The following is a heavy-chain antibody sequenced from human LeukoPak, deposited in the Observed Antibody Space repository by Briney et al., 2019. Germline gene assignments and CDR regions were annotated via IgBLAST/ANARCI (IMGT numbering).Heavy chain of an antibody. CDR3: ARENYDILTGYYTFDY. CDR1: GGSISSYY. V-gene: IGHV4-4*07. CDR2: IYTSGST. J-gene: IGHJ4*02. D-gene: IGHD3-9*01. Sequence: SETLSLTCTVSGGSISSYYWSWIRQPAGMGLEWIGRIYTSGSTNYNPSLKSRVTMSVDTSKNQFSLKLSSVTAADTAVYYCARENYDILTGYYTFDYWGQGTLVTVSS.